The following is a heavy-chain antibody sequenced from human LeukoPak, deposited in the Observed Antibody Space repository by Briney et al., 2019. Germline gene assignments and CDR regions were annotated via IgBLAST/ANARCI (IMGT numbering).Heavy chain of an antibody. V-gene: IGHV4-39*01. D-gene: IGHD5/OR15-5a*01. Sequence: SETLSLTCTVSGVSISSTSYYWGWIRQPPGKGLEWIGSIYYTGSTYYNPSLKSRVTISVDTSKNQFSLKLSSVTAAHTAVYYCARHVSLRYFDLWGRGTLVTVSS. CDR3: ARHVSLRYFDL. CDR1: GVSISSTSYY. J-gene: IGHJ2*01. CDR2: IYYTGST.